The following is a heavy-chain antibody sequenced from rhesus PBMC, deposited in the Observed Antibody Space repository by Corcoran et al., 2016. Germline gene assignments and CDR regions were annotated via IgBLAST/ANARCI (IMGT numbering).Heavy chain of an antibody. V-gene: IGHV4-65*01. Sequence: QVQLQESGPGLVKPSETLSLTCAVPGGSISSINWWSWIPQPPGKGLEGIGYNSGRSGSSYYNPSLKSRVTISTDTSKNQFALKLSSVTAADTAVYYCARRKYSGYSYYWGQGVLVTVSS. CDR1: GGSISSINW. J-gene: IGHJ4*01. D-gene: IGHD5-24*01. CDR3: ARRKYSGYSYY. CDR2: NSGRSGSS.